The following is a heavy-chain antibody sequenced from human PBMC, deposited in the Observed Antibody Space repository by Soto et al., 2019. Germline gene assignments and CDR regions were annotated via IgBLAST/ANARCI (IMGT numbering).Heavy chain of an antibody. V-gene: IGHV3-43*01. CDR3: AKDKGVFGAFDI. Sequence: GGSLRLSCAASGFTFDDYTMHWVRQAPGKGLEWVSLISWDGGSTYYADSVKGRFTISRDNSKNSLYLQMNSLRTEDTALYYSAKDKGVFGAFDIWGQGTMVTVSS. J-gene: IGHJ3*02. CDR1: GFTFDDYT. CDR2: ISWDGGST. D-gene: IGHD6-13*01.